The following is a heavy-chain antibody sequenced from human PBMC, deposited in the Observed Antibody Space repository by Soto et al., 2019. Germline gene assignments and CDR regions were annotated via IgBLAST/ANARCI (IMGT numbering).Heavy chain of an antibody. Sequence: PRGSLRLSCASSGFPFSDYWMHWVRQTPGKGLVWVSRINPAGTITNYADSVEGRFTISRDNSDSALFLQMNSLSAEDTPIYYCTSDTFGLRDTWGQGTLVTVSS. V-gene: IGHV3-74*01. J-gene: IGHJ5*02. CDR1: GFPFSDYW. CDR2: INPAGTIT. D-gene: IGHD3-16*01. CDR3: TSDTFGLRDT.